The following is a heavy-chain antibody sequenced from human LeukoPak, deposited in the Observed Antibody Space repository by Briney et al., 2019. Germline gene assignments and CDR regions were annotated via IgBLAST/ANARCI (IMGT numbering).Heavy chain of an antibody. D-gene: IGHD1-26*01. V-gene: IGHV3-48*01. CDR2: ISSSSSTI. Sequence: GGSLRLSCAASGFTFSSYSMNWVRQAPGKGLEWVSYISSSSSTIYYADSVKGRFTISRDNAKNSLYLQMNSLRAEDTAVYYCAKVMYRGLSSALDYWGQGTLVTVSS. CDR1: GFTFSSYS. J-gene: IGHJ4*02. CDR3: AKVMYRGLSSALDY.